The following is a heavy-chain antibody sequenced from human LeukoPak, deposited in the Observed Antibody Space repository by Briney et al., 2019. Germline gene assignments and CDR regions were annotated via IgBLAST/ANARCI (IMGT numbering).Heavy chain of an antibody. J-gene: IGHJ4*02. CDR3: ARYAAAGIYYFDY. Sequence: SVRVSCKASGGTFSSYAISWVRQAPGQGLEWMGRIIPILGIANYTQKFQGRVTITADKSTSTAYMELSSLRSEGTAVYYCARYAAAGIYYFDYWGQGTLVTVSS. CDR2: IIPILGIA. V-gene: IGHV1-69*04. D-gene: IGHD6-13*01. CDR1: GGTFSSYA.